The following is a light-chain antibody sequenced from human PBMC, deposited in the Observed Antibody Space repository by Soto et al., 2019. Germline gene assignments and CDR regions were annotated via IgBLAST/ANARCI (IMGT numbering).Light chain of an antibody. J-gene: IGKJ2*01. V-gene: IGKV1-5*03. CDR3: QQYNSYSYT. CDR2: KAS. CDR1: QSISSW. Sequence: DIQMTQSPSTLSVSVGDRVTITCRASQSISSWLAWYQQKPGKAPKLLIYKASSLESGVPSRFSGSGSGTECTLTISSLQPDDFASYYCQQYNSYSYTFGQGTKLEIK.